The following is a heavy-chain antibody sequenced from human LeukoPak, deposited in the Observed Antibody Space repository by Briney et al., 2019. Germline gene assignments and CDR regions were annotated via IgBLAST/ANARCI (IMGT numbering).Heavy chain of an antibody. V-gene: IGHV4-61*08. D-gene: IGHD6-6*01. J-gene: IGHJ4*02. Sequence: SETLSLTCTVSGGSISSGGYYWSWIRQPPGKGLEWIGRIYTSGSTNYNPSLKSRVTISVDTSKNQFSLKLSSVTAADTAVYYCARVSSSSSGDYWGQGTLVTVSS. CDR3: ARVSSSSSGDY. CDR1: GGSISSGGYY. CDR2: IYTSGST.